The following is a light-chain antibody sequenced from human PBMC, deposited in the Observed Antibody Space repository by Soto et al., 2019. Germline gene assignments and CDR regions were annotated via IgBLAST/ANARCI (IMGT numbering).Light chain of an antibody. CDR2: GAS. CDR1: QSIRSSY. J-gene: IGKJ3*01. V-gene: IGKV3-20*01. CDR3: QQYCSLRFA. Sequence: IQLTQSPASLSVSPGERATLSCRASQSIRSSYLAWYQQQPGHAPMLLVYGASIRATGITERFSGIGSGTDFTLTISRLEPEDFAVYYCQQYCSLRFAFGHGTKVDIK.